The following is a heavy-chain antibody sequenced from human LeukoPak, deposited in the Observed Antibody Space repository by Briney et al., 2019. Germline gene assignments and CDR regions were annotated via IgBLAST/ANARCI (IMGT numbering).Heavy chain of an antibody. J-gene: IGHJ1*01. D-gene: IGHD4-17*01. CDR3: ARGAYGDYGGQEYFPH. CDR1: GGTFSSYA. CDR2: IIPIFGTA. Sequence: SVKVSCKASGGTFSSYAISWVRQAPGQGLEWMGGIIPIFGTANYAQKFQGRVTITADESTSTAYMELSSLRSEDTAVYYCARGAYGDYGGQEYFPHWGQGTLVTVSS. V-gene: IGHV1-69*13.